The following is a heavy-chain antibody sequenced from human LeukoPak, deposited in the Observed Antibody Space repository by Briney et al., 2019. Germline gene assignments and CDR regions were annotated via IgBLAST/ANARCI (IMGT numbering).Heavy chain of an antibody. CDR1: GFTVSRNY. J-gene: IGHJ3*02. V-gene: IGHV3-66*01. Sequence: GGSLRLSCAASGFTVSRNYMNWVRQAPGKGLEWVSVIYSGGNTYYADSVKGRFTISRDNSKNTLYLQMNSLRAEDTAVYYCARAYCTSTTCLLGFDIWGQGTLVTVSS. CDR2: IYSGGNT. CDR3: ARAYCTSTTCLLGFDI. D-gene: IGHD2-2*01.